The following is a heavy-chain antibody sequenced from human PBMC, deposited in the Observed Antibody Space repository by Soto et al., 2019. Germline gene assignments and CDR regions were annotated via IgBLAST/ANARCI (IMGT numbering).Heavy chain of an antibody. CDR2: IFPNGNT. V-gene: IGHV4-4*07. Sequence: SETLSLTCTVSRGYVNTFHWSWVRQPAGKGLEWIGRIFPNGNTDYSPSLKSRVTLSVDTSKNQISLNLTSVTAADTAVYYCARAPPGPSPRWVLWGQGTTVTVSS. CDR3: ARAPPGPSPRWVL. CDR1: RGYVNTFH. J-gene: IGHJ6*02. D-gene: IGHD3-10*01.